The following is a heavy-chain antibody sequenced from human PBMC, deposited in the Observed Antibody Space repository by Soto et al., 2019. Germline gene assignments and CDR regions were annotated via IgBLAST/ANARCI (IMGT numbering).Heavy chain of an antibody. CDR1: GDSVSSNSAA. J-gene: IGHJ3*01. Sequence: SQTLSLTSAISGDSVSSNSAAWNWIRQSPSRGLEWLGRTYYRSKWYNDYAVSVKSRITINPDTSKNQFSLQLNSVTPEDTAVYYCARVPNPFRLKIGEDTAFDFWGQETMLTVSS. V-gene: IGHV6-1*01. CDR2: TYYRSKWYN. CDR3: ARVPNPFRLKIGEDTAFDF.